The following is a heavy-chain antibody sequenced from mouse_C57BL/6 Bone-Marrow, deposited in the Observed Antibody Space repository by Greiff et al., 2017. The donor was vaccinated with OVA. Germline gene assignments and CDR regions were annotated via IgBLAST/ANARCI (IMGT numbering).Heavy chain of an antibody. V-gene: IGHV5-6*02. CDR2: ISSGGSYT. D-gene: IGHD3-1*01. CDR1: GFTFSSYG. Sequence: EVMLVESGGDLVKPGGSLKLSCAASGFTFSSYGMSWVRQTPDKRLEWVATISSGGSYTYYPDSVKGRFTISRDNAKNTLYLQMSSLKSEDTAMYYCARRAPYWGQGTLVTVSA. J-gene: IGHJ3*01. CDR3: ARRAPY.